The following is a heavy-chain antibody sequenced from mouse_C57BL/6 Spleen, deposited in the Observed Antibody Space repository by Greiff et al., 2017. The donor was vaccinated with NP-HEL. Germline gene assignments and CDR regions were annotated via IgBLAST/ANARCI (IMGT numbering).Heavy chain of an antibody. CDR3: ARDGSSYSDWYFDV. CDR2: INYDGSST. J-gene: IGHJ1*03. Sequence: EVKLLESEGGLVQPGSSMKLSCTASGFTFSDYYMAWVRQVPEKGLEWVANINYDGSSTYYLDSLKSRFIISRDNAKNILYLQMSSLKSEDTATDYCARDGSSYSDWYFDVWGTGTTVTVSS. CDR1: GFTFSDYY. D-gene: IGHD1-1*01. V-gene: IGHV5-16*01.